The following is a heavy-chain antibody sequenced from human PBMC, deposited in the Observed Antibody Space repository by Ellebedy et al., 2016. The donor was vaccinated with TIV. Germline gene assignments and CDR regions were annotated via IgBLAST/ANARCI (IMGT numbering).Heavy chain of an antibody. CDR3: ARGHNWFDL. CDR2: ISSGGT. J-gene: IGHJ5*02. CDR1: GGSISSGSYY. V-gene: IGHV4-61*02. Sequence: SETLSLTXTVSGGSISSGSYYWSWVRQPAGKGLEWIGRISSGGTSYNPSLRSRVTMSVDTSKNQFSLRLTSVMAADAAVYYCARGHNWFDLWGQGTPVIVSS.